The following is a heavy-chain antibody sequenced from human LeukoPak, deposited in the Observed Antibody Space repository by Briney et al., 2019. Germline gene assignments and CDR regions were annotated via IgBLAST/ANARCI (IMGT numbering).Heavy chain of an antibody. J-gene: IGHJ4*02. CDR1: GYTFTSYD. CDR2: MNPNSGNT. V-gene: IGHV1-8*01. D-gene: IGHD3-9*01. CDR3: LKAEDGIRDFXXXXXNLQGYYFDY. Sequence: AAVKVSCKASGYTFTSYDINWVRQATGQGLEWMGWMNPNSGNTGYAQKFQGRVTMTRNTSIITAYMELSSLRSEDTAVYFFLKAEDGIRDFXXXXXNLQGYYFDYWGQGTLVTV.